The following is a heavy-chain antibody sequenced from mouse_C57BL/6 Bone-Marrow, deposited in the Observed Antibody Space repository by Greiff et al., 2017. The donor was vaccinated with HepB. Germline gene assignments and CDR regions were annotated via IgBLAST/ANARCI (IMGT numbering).Heavy chain of an antibody. CDR2: IRLKSDNYAT. V-gene: IGHV6-3*01. Sequence: DVMLVESGGGLVQPGGSMKLSCVASGFTFSNYWMNWVRQSPEKGLEWVAQIRLKSDNYATHYAESVKGRFTISRDDSKSSVYLQMNNLRAEATGIYYCTARLITTVVATDVWGTGTTVTVSS. D-gene: IGHD1-1*01. CDR1: GFTFSNYW. CDR3: TARLITTVVATDV. J-gene: IGHJ1*03.